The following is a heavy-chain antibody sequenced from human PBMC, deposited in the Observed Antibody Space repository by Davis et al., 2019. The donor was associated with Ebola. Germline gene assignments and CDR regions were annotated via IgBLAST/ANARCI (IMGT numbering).Heavy chain of an antibody. J-gene: IGHJ3*02. CDR3: AIGLFEFSASSLDGFAM. Sequence: SETLSLTCTVSGDSISSGSYYWSWVRQPAGKGLEWIGRIYSSGNTYYNPSLKSRVTMSLDTSKNQFSLNLNSVTALDTAMYYCAIGLFEFSASSLDGFAMWGPGTMVTVSS. D-gene: IGHD6-6*01. V-gene: IGHV4-61*02. CDR2: IYSSGNT. CDR1: GDSISSGSYY.